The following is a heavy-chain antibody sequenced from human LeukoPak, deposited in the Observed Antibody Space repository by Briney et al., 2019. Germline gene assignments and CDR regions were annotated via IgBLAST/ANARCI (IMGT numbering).Heavy chain of an antibody. CDR2: IYHSGST. D-gene: IGHD4-11*01. J-gene: IGHJ4*02. CDR1: GYSISSGYY. V-gene: IGHV4-38-2*02. Sequence: SETLSLTCTVSGYSISSGYYWGWIRQPPGKGLEWIGSIYHSGSTYYNPSLKSRVTISVDTSKNQFSLKLSSVTAADTAVYYCARLSKKVTRGFDYWGQGTLVTVSS. CDR3: ARLSKKVTRGFDY.